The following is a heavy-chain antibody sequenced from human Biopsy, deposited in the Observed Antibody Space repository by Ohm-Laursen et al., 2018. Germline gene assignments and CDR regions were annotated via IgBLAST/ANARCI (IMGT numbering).Heavy chain of an antibody. Sequence: GASVKVSCKASSYTFTDYNIHWMRQAPGQGLEWLGYINRKTGATNYAQKFQGTVTMTRDTSISTAYLALGSLRSADTAIYYCARDPLNGHKHFDYWGQGSLVTASS. J-gene: IGHJ4*02. D-gene: IGHD2-8*01. CDR3: ARDPLNGHKHFDY. V-gene: IGHV1-2*02. CDR1: SYTFTDYN. CDR2: INRKTGAT.